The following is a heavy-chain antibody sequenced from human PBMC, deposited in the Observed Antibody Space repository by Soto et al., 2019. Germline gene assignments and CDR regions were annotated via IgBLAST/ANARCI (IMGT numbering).Heavy chain of an antibody. J-gene: IGHJ4*02. CDR1: GGSFSGYY. CDR2: INHSGST. D-gene: IGHD3-9*01. Sequence: PSETLSLTXAVYGGSFSGYYWSWIRQPPGKGLEWIGEINHSGSTNYNPSLKSRVTISVDTSKNQFSLKLSSVTAADTAVYYCAREGVLRYFDWLPKYYFDYRGQGTLFTV. V-gene: IGHV4-34*01. CDR3: AREGVLRYFDWLPKYYFDY.